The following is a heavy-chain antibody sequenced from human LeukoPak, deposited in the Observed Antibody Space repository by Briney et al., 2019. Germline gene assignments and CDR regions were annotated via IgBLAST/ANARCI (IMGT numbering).Heavy chain of an antibody. V-gene: IGHV3-48*04. Sequence: SGGSLRLSCAASGFIFSNYWMHWVRQAPGKGLEWVSYISRSGSIIYNADSVKGRFTISRDNAKNSLYLQMNSLRAEDTAVYYCARDGGYDRYYFDYWGQGTLVTVSS. CDR3: ARDGGYDRYYFDY. J-gene: IGHJ4*02. CDR2: ISRSGSII. CDR1: GFIFSNYW. D-gene: IGHD6-19*01.